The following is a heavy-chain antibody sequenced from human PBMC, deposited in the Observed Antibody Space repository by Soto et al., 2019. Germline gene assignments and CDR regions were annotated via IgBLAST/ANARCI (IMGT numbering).Heavy chain of an antibody. CDR1: GFTFSSYA. D-gene: IGHD6-6*01. Sequence: GGSLRLSCAASGFTFSSYAMHWVRQAPGKGLEWVAVISYDGSNKYYADSVKGRFTISRDHSKNTLYLQMNSLRAEDTAVYYCARDLLYSSSSNYYYYGMDVWGQGTTVTVSS. V-gene: IGHV3-30-3*01. CDR3: ARDLLYSSSSNYYYYGMDV. J-gene: IGHJ6*02. CDR2: ISYDGSNK.